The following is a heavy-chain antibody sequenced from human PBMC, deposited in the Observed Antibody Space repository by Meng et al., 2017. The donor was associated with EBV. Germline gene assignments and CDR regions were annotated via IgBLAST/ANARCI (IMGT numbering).Heavy chain of an antibody. Sequence: QVLRGQSGAEVKKPGASVKVSCKASGYTFTSYAMHWGRQAPGQRLEWMGWINAGNGNTKYSQKFQGRVTITRDTSASTAYMELSSLRSEDTAVYYCARSGATIFGVVIPTYYFDYWGQGTLVTVSS. J-gene: IGHJ4*02. CDR2: INAGNGNT. V-gene: IGHV1-3*01. D-gene: IGHD3-3*01. CDR1: GYTFTSYA. CDR3: ARSGATIFGVVIPTYYFDY.